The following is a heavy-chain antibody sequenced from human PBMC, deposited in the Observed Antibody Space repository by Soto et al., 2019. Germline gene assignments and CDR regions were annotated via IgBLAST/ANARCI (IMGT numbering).Heavy chain of an antibody. CDR1: GYTFTSYA. Sequence: GASVKVSCTASGYTFTSYAMHWVRQAPGQRLEWMGWINAGNGNTKYSQKFQGRVTITRDTSASTAYMELSSLRSEDTAVYYCATGETEGDYYYYGMDVWGQGTTVTVSS. D-gene: IGHD7-27*01. CDR3: ATGETEGDYYYYGMDV. CDR2: INAGNGNT. J-gene: IGHJ6*02. V-gene: IGHV1-3*01.